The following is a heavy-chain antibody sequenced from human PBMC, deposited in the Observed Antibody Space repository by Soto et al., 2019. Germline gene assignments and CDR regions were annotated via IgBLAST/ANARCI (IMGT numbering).Heavy chain of an antibody. Sequence: GASVKVSCKASGYAFTSYGISWVRQAPGQGLERMGWISAYNGNTNYAQKLQGRVTMTTDTSTSTAYMELRSLRSDDTAVYYCARDPPGSSGWYSEDYYGMDVWGQGTTVTSP. CDR2: ISAYNGNT. D-gene: IGHD6-19*01. J-gene: IGHJ6*02. CDR3: ARDPPGSSGWYSEDYYGMDV. CDR1: GYAFTSYG. V-gene: IGHV1-18*01.